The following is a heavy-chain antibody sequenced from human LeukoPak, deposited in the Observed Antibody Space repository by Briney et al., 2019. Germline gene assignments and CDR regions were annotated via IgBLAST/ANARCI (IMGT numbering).Heavy chain of an antibody. J-gene: IGHJ4*02. CDR2: ISYDRSNK. CDR3: AKERYGDYPDY. CDR1: GFTFSSYG. V-gene: IGHV3-30*18. D-gene: IGHD4-17*01. Sequence: GRSLRLSCAASGFTFSSYGMHWVRQAPGKGLEWVAVISYDRSNKYYADSVKGRFTIFGDNSKNTLYLQMNSLRAEDTAVYYCAKERYGDYPDYWGQGTLVTVSS.